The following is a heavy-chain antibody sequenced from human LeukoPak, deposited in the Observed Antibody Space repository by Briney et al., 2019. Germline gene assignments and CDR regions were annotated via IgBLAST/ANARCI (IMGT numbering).Heavy chain of an antibody. Sequence: PGGSLRLSCAASGFSFSSYSMSWVRQAPGKGLEWVSAISGSGDTTYYADSVKGRFTISRDNSKNTLYLQVNSLRAEDTAVYYCAKERASTGYLDYWGQGTLVTVSS. J-gene: IGHJ4*02. CDR1: GFSFSSYS. D-gene: IGHD2-8*02. V-gene: IGHV3-23*01. CDR2: ISGSGDTT. CDR3: AKERASTGYLDY.